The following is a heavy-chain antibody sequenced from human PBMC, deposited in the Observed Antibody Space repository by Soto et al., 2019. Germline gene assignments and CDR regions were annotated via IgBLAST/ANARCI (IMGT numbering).Heavy chain of an antibody. CDR1: GFSFTGYY. Sequence: ASVKVSCKASGFSFTGYYIHWLRQAPGQGLEWMGWINAHSGGTEYAQKFQGRVTLTRDTSIATAYLQMNSLRAEDTAVYYCARDPLRFGGYWGQGTLVTVSS. D-gene: IGHD3-3*01. CDR3: ARDPLRFGGY. CDR2: INAHSGGT. J-gene: IGHJ4*02. V-gene: IGHV1-2*02.